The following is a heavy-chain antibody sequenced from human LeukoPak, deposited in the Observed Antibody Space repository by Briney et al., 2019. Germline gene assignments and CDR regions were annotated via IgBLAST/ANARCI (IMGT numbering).Heavy chain of an antibody. J-gene: IGHJ5*02. CDR3: ASIYYYDSAPFDP. CDR2: IYHSGST. D-gene: IGHD3-22*01. Sequence: PSETLSLTCTVSGYSINNDYFWGWIRQPPGKGLEWIGSIYHSGSTYYNPSLKSRVTISVDTSKNQFSLKLSSVTAADTAVYYCASIYYYDSAPFDPWGQGTLVTVSS. V-gene: IGHV4-38-2*02. CDR1: GYSINNDYF.